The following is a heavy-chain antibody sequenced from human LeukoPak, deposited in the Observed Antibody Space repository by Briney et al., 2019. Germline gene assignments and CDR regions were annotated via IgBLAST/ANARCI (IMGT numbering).Heavy chain of an antibody. CDR3: ARVPVASWIQLDS. CDR2: IYSGGST. J-gene: IGHJ4*02. D-gene: IGHD6-13*01. CDR1: GFTFSDYY. Sequence: PGGSLRLSCAVSGFTFSDYYMSWVRQAPGKGLEWVSIIYSGGSTYFADSVKGQFTISRDNSKNTLYLQMNSLRAEDTALYYCARVPVASWIQLDSWGQGTLVTVSS. V-gene: IGHV3-53*01.